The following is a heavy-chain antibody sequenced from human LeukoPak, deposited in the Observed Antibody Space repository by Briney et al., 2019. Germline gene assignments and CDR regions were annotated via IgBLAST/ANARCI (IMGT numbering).Heavy chain of an antibody. V-gene: IGHV3-33*08. CDR1: GFAFSNYE. CDR3: TRDIRSWYFDL. CDR2: IWSDGSST. Sequence: GGSLRLSCAASGFAFSNYEMNWVRQAPGKGLEWVAVIWSDGSSTYYADSVKGRFTISRDNSKNMLSLQMNSLRAEDTAVYYCTRDIRSWYFDLWGRGARVTVSS. D-gene: IGHD3-3*02. J-gene: IGHJ2*01.